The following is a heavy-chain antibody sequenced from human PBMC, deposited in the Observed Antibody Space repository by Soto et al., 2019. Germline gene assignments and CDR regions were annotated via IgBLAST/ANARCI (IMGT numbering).Heavy chain of an antibody. CDR1: GFTFSSYW. J-gene: IGHJ6*02. V-gene: IGHV3-74*01. Sequence: TGGSLRLSCAASGFTFSSYWMHWVRQAPGKGLVWVSRINSDGSSTSYADSVKGRFTISRDNAKNTLYLQMNSLRAEDTAVYYCARTRYSSGWYLYYGMDVWGQGTTVTVSS. D-gene: IGHD6-19*01. CDR3: ARTRYSSGWYLYYGMDV. CDR2: INSDGSST.